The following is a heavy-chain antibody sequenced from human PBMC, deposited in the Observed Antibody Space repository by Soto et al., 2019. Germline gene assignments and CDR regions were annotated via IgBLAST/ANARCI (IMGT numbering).Heavy chain of an antibody. CDR1: GYSISATGYY. D-gene: IGHD6-19*01. CDR2: IYYSGST. V-gene: IGHV4-39*07. J-gene: IGHJ5*02. Sequence: PSETLSLTCRVSGYSISATGYYWGLVRQAPGKGLEWIASIYYSGSTNYNPSLKSRVTISVDTSKNQFSLKLSSVTAAETAVYYCARDPGIEVAGDFWFDPWGQGTLVTVSS. CDR3: ARDPGIEVAGDFWFDP.